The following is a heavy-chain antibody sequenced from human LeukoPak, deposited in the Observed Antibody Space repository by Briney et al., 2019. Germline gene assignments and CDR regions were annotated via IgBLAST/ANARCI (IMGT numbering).Heavy chain of an antibody. J-gene: IGHJ6*04. CDR2: ISAYNGNT. CDR3: ARDRAPPYYYYGMDV. Sequence: ASVKVSCKASGYTFTSYGISWVRQAPGQGLEWMGWISAYNGNTNYAQKLQGRVTMTTDTSTSTAYMELRSLRSDDTAVYYCARDRAPPYYYYGMDVWGTGTTVTVSS. CDR1: GYTFTSYG. V-gene: IGHV1-18*04.